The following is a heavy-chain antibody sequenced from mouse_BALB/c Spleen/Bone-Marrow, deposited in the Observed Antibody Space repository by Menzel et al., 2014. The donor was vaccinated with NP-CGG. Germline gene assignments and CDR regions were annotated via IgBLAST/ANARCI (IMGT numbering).Heavy chain of an antibody. CDR2: ISHSGST. D-gene: IGHD2-14*01. CDR1: GDSITSGY. V-gene: IGHV3-8*02. CDR3: ARAGYRYDVGYAMDY. Sequence: DVQLQESGPSLVKPSRTLSLTCSVTGDSITSGYWNWIRKFPGNKLEYMGYISHSGSTYYNPSLKSRISITRDTSKNQYYLQLNSVTTEDTATYYCARAGYRYDVGYAMDYWGQGTSVTVSS. J-gene: IGHJ4*01.